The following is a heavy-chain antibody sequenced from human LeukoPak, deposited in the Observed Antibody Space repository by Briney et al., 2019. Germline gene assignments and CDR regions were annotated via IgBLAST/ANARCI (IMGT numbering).Heavy chain of an antibody. CDR2: ISGSGGST. CDR1: GFTFSSYW. CDR3: AKDASSGTYFDY. D-gene: IGHD1-1*01. J-gene: IGHJ4*02. Sequence: TGGSLRLSCAASGFTFSSYWMHWVRQAPGKGLEWVSAISGSGGSTYYADSVKGRFTISRDKSKNTLYLQMNSLRAEDTAVYYCAKDASSGTYFDYWGQGTLVTVSS. V-gene: IGHV3-23*01.